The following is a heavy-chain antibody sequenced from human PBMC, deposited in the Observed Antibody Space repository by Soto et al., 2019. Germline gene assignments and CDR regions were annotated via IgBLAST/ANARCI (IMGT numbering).Heavy chain of an antibody. CDR2: ISDSGSDA. D-gene: IGHD2-21*02. V-gene: IGHV3-48*02. Sequence: EVQLVESGGGLLQAGGSLRLSCAASGFTFSSYGMNWVRQPPGKGLEWVSYISDSGSDAHYADFVKGRFTISRDNAKNSLYLQMNSLRDEDTAVYYCASDEIGDSDFEYWGQGTLVTVSS. CDR3: ASDEIGDSDFEY. J-gene: IGHJ4*02. CDR1: GFTFSSYG.